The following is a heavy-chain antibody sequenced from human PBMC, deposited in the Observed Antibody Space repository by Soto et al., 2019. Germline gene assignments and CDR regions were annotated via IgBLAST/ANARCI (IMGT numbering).Heavy chain of an antibody. CDR1: GGSISSSSYY. Sequence: QLQLQESGPGLVKPSETLSLTCTVSGGSISSSSYYWGWIRQPPGKGLEWIGSIYYSGSTYYNPSPKSRVTISVDTSQNQFSLKLSSVTAADTAVYYCASQDYDSSGYRHFDYWGQGTLVTVSS. J-gene: IGHJ4*02. CDR3: ASQDYDSSGYRHFDY. CDR2: IYYSGST. D-gene: IGHD3-22*01. V-gene: IGHV4-39*01.